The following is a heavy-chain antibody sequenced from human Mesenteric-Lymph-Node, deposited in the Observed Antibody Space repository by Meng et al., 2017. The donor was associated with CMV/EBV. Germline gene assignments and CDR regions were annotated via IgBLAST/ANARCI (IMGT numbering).Heavy chain of an antibody. CDR1: FSSYA. Sequence: FSSYAISWVRQAPGQGLEWMGGIIPIFGTANYAQKFQGRVTITTDESTSTAYMELSSLRSEDTAVYYCARGGVVGYSYGPYNWFDPWGQGTLVTVSS. CDR2: IIPIFGTA. CDR3: ARGGVVGYSYGPYNWFDP. J-gene: IGHJ5*02. V-gene: IGHV1-69*05. D-gene: IGHD5-18*01.